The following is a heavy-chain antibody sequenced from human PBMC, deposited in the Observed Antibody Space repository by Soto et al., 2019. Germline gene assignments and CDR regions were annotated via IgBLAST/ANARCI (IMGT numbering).Heavy chain of an antibody. J-gene: IGHJ6*02. CDR1: GFTFSSYA. Sequence: PGGSLRLSCAASGFTFSSYAMSWVRQAPGKGLEWVSAISGSGGSTYYADSVKGRFTISRDNSKNTLYLQMNSLRAEDTAVYYCAKGHCSSTSCYLPYYYYYYGMDVWGQGTTVTVSS. CDR2: ISGSGGST. V-gene: IGHV3-23*01. CDR3: AKGHCSSTSCYLPYYYYYYGMDV. D-gene: IGHD2-2*01.